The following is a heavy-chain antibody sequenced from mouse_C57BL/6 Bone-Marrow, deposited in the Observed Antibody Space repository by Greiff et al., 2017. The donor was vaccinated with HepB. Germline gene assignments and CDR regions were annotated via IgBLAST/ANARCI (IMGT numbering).Heavy chain of an antibody. Sequence: VQLQQSGAELVRPGASVTLSCKASGYTFTDYEMHWVKQTPVHGLEWIGAIDPETGGTAYNQKFKGKAILTADKSSSTAYMELRSLTSEDSAVYYCTRSGVLYRSFAYWGQGTLVTVSA. CDR1: GYTFTDYE. J-gene: IGHJ3*01. V-gene: IGHV1-15*01. CDR2: IDPETGGT. CDR3: TRSGVLYRSFAY. D-gene: IGHD2-12*01.